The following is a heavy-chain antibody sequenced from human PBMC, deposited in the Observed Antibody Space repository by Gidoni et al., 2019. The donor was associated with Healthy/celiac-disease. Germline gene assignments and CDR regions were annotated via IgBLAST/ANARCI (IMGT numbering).Heavy chain of an antibody. CDR2: IYTSGST. CDR3: ARGDYDFWSGYHNWFDP. D-gene: IGHD3-3*01. V-gene: IGHV4-61*02. CDR1: GGSISSGSYY. Sequence: QVQLQESGPGLVKPSQTLSLTCTVSGGSISSGSYYWSWIRQPAGKGLEWIGRIYTSGSTNYNPSLKSRVTISVDTSKNQFSLKLSSVTAADTAVYYCARGDYDFWSGYHNWFDPWGQGTLVTVSS. J-gene: IGHJ5*02.